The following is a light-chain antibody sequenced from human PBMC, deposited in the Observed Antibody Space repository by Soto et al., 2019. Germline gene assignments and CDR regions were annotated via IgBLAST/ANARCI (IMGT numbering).Light chain of an antibody. CDR3: QQYGNSPQIT. CDR1: QSVSNSY. J-gene: IGKJ5*01. Sequence: DIMWTPSTHTLSLSPGARATLSCRASQSVSNSYLAWYXQKPGQSPXXPMFGAPTRSTGIPDRFSGNGSGKDFTLTISRREPEDFAVYYCQQYGNSPQITFGQGTRLEIK. V-gene: IGKV3-20*01. CDR2: GAP.